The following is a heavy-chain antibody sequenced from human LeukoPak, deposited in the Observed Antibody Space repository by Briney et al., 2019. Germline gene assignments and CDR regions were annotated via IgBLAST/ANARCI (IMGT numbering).Heavy chain of an antibody. J-gene: IGHJ6*02. D-gene: IGHD2-2*01. CDR2: ISYDGSNK. V-gene: IGHV3-30-3*01. Sequence: GRSLRLSCAASGFTFSSYAMHWVSQAPGKGLEWVAVISYDGSNKYYADSVKGRFTISRDNSKNTLYLQMNSLRAEDTAVYYCARDGTGYCSSTSCAQAGYYYGMDVWGQGTTVTVSS. CDR3: ARDGTGYCSSTSCAQAGYYYGMDV. CDR1: GFTFSSYA.